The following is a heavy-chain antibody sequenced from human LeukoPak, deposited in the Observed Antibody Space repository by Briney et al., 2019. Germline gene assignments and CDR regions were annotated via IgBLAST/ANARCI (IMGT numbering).Heavy chain of an antibody. CDR2: IIPILGIA. D-gene: IGHD5-24*01. J-gene: IGHJ3*02. CDR3: ARDWGDGYKLRGGDI. CDR1: GGTFSSYA. V-gene: IGHV1-69*04. Sequence: SVKVSCKASGGTFSSYAISWVRQAPGQGLEWMGRIIPILGIANYAQKFQGRVTITADKSTSTAYMELSSLRSEDTAVYYCARDWGDGYKLRGGDIWGQGTMVTVSS.